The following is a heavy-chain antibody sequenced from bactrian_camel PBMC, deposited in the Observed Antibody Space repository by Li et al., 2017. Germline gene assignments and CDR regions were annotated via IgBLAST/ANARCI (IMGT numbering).Heavy chain of an antibody. CDR3: AADRLACLTQMPRPMSPRAYNL. Sequence: HVQLVESGGGSVQAGGSLTLSCAASGGTYSTYCLAWSRQDPGKEREGVATIDSEGITAYADSVQGRFTNSKDNAKHTLFLQMNDLKPEDTAMYYCAADRLACLTQMPRPMSPRAYNLWGQGTQV. CDR1: GGTYSTYC. J-gene: IGHJ4*01. D-gene: IGHD1*01. V-gene: IGHV3S57*01. CDR2: IDSEGIT.